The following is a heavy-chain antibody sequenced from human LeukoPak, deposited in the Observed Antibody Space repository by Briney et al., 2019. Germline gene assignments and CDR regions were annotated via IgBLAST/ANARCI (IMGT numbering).Heavy chain of an antibody. CDR1: GGSISSGSYY. CDR2: IYTSGST. J-gene: IGHJ3*02. V-gene: IGHV4-61*02. Sequence: TSQTLSLTCTVSGGSISSGSYYWGWIRQPAGKGLEWIGRIYTSGSTNYNPSLKSRVTISVDTSKNQFSLKLSSVTAADTAVYYCAREGQLGLDIWGQGTMVTVSS. CDR3: AREGQLGLDI. D-gene: IGHD6-6*01.